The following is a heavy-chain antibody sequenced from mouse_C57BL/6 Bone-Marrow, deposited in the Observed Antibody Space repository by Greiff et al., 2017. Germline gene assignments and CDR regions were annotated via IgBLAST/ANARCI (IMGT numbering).Heavy chain of an antibody. CDR2: INPNNGGT. D-gene: IGHD1-1*01. CDR1: GYTFTDYY. V-gene: IGHV1-26*01. Sequence: EVQLQQSGPELVKPGASVKISCKASGYTFTDYYMNWVKQSHGKSLEWIGDINPNNGGTSYNQKFKGKATLTVDKSSSTAYMELRSLTSEDSAVYYCARSGLLNYGSSWGQGTLVTVSA. CDR3: ARSGLLNYGSS. J-gene: IGHJ3*01.